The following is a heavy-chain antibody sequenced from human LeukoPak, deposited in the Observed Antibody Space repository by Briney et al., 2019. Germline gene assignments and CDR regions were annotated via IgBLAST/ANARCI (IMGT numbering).Heavy chain of an antibody. Sequence: GGSLRLSCAASGFTFSSYSMNWVRQAPGRGLEWVSSISSSSSYIYYADSVKGRFTISRDNAKNSLYLQMNSLRAEDTALYYCAKDHDSSGYPLYYFDYWGQGTLVTVSS. J-gene: IGHJ4*02. CDR3: AKDHDSSGYPLYYFDY. CDR1: GFTFSSYS. CDR2: ISSSSSYI. D-gene: IGHD3-22*01. V-gene: IGHV3-21*04.